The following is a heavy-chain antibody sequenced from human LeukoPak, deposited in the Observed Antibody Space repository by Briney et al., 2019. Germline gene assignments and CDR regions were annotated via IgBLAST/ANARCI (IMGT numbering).Heavy chain of an antibody. CDR2: ISSSGTT. J-gene: IGHJ5*02. D-gene: IGHD3-16*01. V-gene: IGHV4-61*02. Sequence: SQTLSLTCTVSGDSISSGDYYWSWIRQPAGKGLEWIGRISSSGTTNYNPSLKSRVTISLDTSKNQFSLNLRSVTAADTAVYCARVTRGEDGHDWFDPWGQGILVTVSS. CDR1: GDSISSGDYY. CDR3: ARVTRGEDGHDWFDP.